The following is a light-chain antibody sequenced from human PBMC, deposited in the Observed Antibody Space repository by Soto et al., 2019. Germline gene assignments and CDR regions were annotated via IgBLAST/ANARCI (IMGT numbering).Light chain of an antibody. CDR1: QSISSY. V-gene: IGKV1-39*01. J-gene: IGKJ2*01. CDR3: QQSYTSPYT. CDR2: ATA. Sequence: DIQMTQSPSSLSASVGDRVTIACRASQSISSYLNWYQQKPGKAPKLLIYATATLHSGVPSRFSGSGSGTDFTLIIGSLQPEDFATYFCQQSYTSPYTFGQGTKLEIQ.